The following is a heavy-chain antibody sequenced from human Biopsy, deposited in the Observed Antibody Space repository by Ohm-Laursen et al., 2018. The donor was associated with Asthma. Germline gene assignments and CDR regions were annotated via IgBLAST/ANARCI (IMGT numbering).Heavy chain of an antibody. V-gene: IGHV1-69*01. Sequence: SSVTPSCQSLAGTFNTYCIGCARHHPGQGLEWKGGINSVFGTTTYPQKFQDRVTITADDSTSTVYMELSSLRSEDTAVYYCARKAGSCISRTCYSLDFWGQGTLVTVSS. CDR3: ARKAGSCISRTCYSLDF. D-gene: IGHD2-2*01. J-gene: IGHJ4*02. CDR2: INSVFGTT. CDR1: AGTFNTYC.